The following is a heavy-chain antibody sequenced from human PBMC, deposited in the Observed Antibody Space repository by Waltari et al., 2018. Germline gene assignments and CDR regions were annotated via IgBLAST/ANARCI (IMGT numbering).Heavy chain of an antibody. D-gene: IGHD3-3*01. V-gene: IGHV1-2*02. CDR1: GYTFVGDY. J-gene: IGHJ4*02. Sequence: VQLVQSGAEVKKPGASVKVSCKAAGYTFVGDYIHWVRQSPGQGLEWMGWVNPNNGASNYAQKVQGRVTMTRDTSISTAHMERSGLRSDDTAVYYCARVMIFGGPPYAYWGQGTLVTVSS. CDR2: VNPNNGAS. CDR3: ARVMIFGGPPYAY.